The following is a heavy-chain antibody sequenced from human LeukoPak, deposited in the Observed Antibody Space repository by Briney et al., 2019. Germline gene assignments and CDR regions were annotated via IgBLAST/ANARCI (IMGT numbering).Heavy chain of an antibody. CDR2: ISGSGGST. V-gene: IGHV3-23*01. D-gene: IGHD6-13*01. CDR1: GFTFSSYA. Sequence: GGSLRLSCAASGFTFSSYAMSWVRQAPGKGLEWVSAISGSGGSTYYADSVKGRFTISRDNSKNTLYLQMNSLRAEDTAVYYCANHAVKGYPPGNQQLAFLGFDYWGQGTLVTVSS. J-gene: IGHJ4*02. CDR3: ANHAVKGYPPGNQQLAFLGFDY.